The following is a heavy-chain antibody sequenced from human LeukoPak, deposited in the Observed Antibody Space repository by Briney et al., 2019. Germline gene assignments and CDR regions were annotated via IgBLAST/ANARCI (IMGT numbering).Heavy chain of an antibody. CDR1: GFTFSSYS. D-gene: IGHD5-18*01. V-gene: IGHV3-48*04. CDR3: ARLRGYSYGYGDY. Sequence: GGSLRLSCATSGFTFSSYSMNWVRQAPGKGLEWVSYISSSGNTIDYADSVKGRFTISRDNAKNSLYLQMVSLRAEDTAVYYCARLRGYSYGYGDYWGQGTLVTVSS. CDR2: ISSSGNTI. J-gene: IGHJ4*02.